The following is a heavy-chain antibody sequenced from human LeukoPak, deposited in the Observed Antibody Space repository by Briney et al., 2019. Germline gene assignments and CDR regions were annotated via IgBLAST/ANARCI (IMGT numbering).Heavy chain of an antibody. CDR1: GFIFSNYG. J-gene: IGHJ4*02. Sequence: GGSLRLSCAASGFIFSNYGMHWVRQAPGKELKWVALIWYDGSNKHYADSVKDRFTISRDNSKNTLYLQMSSLRVEDTAVYYCASRGQALDYWGQGTLVTVSS. D-gene: IGHD3-10*01. CDR2: IWYDGSNK. CDR3: ASRGQALDY. V-gene: IGHV3-33*01.